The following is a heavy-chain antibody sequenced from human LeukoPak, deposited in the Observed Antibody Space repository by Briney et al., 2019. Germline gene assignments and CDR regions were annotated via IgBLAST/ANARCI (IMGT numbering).Heavy chain of an antibody. CDR3: ASSYYYDSSVGDAFDI. V-gene: IGHV4-38-2*02. Sequence: SETLSLTCTVSGYSISSGYYWGWIRQPPGKGLEWIGSIYHSGSTYYNPSLKSRVTISVDTSKNQFSLKLSSVTAADTAVYYCASSYYYDSSVGDAFDIWGQGTMVTVSS. D-gene: IGHD3-22*01. CDR1: GYSISSGYY. J-gene: IGHJ3*02. CDR2: IYHSGST.